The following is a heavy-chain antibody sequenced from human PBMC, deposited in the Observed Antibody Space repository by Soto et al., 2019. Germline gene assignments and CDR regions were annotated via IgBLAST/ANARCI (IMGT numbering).Heavy chain of an antibody. CDR1: GYSFSSYA. CDR2: INVYNGHT. V-gene: IGHV1-18*04. CDR3: PRHPSFVEGLGGMDV. D-gene: IGHD6-6*01. Sequence: ASVKVSCKASGYSFSSYAISWVRQAPGQGLEWMGWINVYNGHTNYAPTVQGRVAMTTDISTRTAFMDLRSLRSDDTAFYYCPRHPSFVEGLGGMDVWRQGTTATVSS. J-gene: IGHJ6*02.